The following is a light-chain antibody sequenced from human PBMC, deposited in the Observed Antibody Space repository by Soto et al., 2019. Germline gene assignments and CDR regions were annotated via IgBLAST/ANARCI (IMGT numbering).Light chain of an antibody. CDR3: SSYTRSSTGV. Sequence: QSALTQPASMSGSPGQSITISCTGTISDIGGYNYVSWYQQHPGKAPKLMIFDVNNRPSGVSDRFSGSKSGNTASLTISGLQAEDEADYYCSSYTRSSTGVFGGGTKVTVL. J-gene: IGLJ3*02. CDR1: ISDIGGYNY. V-gene: IGLV2-14*01. CDR2: DVN.